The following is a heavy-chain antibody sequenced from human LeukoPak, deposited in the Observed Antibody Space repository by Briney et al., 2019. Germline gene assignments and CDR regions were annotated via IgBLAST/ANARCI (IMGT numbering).Heavy chain of an antibody. V-gene: IGHV3-23*01. CDR2: NSASGETT. D-gene: IGHD5-12*01. Sequence: GGSLRLSCAASGFTFSTYAMGWVRQAPGKGLEWVSGNSASGETTYYADSVKGRFIISRDNFRNTLHLQMTSLRVEDTALYYCAKAPVGWLRPLDYWGQGTLVTDSS. CDR3: AKAPVGWLRPLDY. J-gene: IGHJ4*02. CDR1: GFTFSTYA.